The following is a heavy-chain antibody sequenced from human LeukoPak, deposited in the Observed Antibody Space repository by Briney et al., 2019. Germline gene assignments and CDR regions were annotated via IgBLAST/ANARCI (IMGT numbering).Heavy chain of an antibody. Sequence: ASVKVSRKSSGYTFTGYYIHWVRQAPGQGLEWMGWINPNSGGTNYAQKFQGRVTMTRDTPSSTAYMDLSRLRSADTAVYYCARGSIEGATFDYFDYWGQGTLVTVSS. V-gene: IGHV1-2*02. CDR2: INPNSGGT. CDR3: ARGSIEGATFDYFDY. J-gene: IGHJ4*02. D-gene: IGHD1-26*01. CDR1: GYTFTGYY.